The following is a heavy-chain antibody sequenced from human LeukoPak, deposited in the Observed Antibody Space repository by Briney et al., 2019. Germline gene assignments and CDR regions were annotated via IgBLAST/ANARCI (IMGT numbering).Heavy chain of an antibody. CDR3: AKARSSGSYFSLDAFDI. Sequence: HSGGSLRLSCAASGFTFDDYAMHWVRHAPGKGLEWVSGISWNSGSIGYADSVKGRFTISRDNAKNSLYLQMNSLRAEDMALYYCAKARSSGSYFSLDAFDIWGQGTMVTVSS. CDR2: ISWNSGSI. CDR1: GFTFDDYA. V-gene: IGHV3-9*03. D-gene: IGHD1-26*01. J-gene: IGHJ3*02.